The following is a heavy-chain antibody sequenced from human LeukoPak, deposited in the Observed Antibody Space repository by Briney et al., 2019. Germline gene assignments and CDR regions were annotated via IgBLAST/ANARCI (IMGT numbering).Heavy chain of an antibody. V-gene: IGHV3-9*01. CDR2: INWNSDNI. CDR3: ARASYYYDTTGLGAVDF. Sequence: PGGSLRLSCAASGFTFNDHAMYWVRQAQGKGLEWISGINWNSDNIGYADSVKGRFTISRDDAKNSLFLQMNSLRAEDTALYYCARASYYYDTTGLGAVDFWGQGTMVTVSS. D-gene: IGHD3-22*01. J-gene: IGHJ3*01. CDR1: GFTFNDHA.